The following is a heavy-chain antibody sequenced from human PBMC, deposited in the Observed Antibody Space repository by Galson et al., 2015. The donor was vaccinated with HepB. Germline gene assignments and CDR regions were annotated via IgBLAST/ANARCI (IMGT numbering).Heavy chain of an antibody. CDR3: ARVTSIYYYNSSYSYYYYGMDG. CDR1: GYTFTNYA. D-gene: IGHD3-22*01. J-gene: IGHJ6*02. Sequence: SVKVSCKASGYTFTNYAMNWVRQAPGRGLEWLGWINTNTGNPTYAQGFTGRFVFSLDASVNTAYLQISSLKAEDSAFYYCARVTSIYYYNSSYSYYYYGMDGWGQGTTVTVSS. V-gene: IGHV7-4-1*02. CDR2: INTNTGNP.